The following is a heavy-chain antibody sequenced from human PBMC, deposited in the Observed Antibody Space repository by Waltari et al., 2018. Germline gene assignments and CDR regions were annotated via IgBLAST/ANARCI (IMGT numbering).Heavy chain of an antibody. Sequence: QVQLVQSGAEVKKPGASVKVSCKASGYSFTDNYIHWIRQAPGKGLEWMGWINPNNCDTIYAQKFQGRVTMTRDTSISTAYMELSGLRSDDTAMFYCARVNNYYDSIGRDWFDPWGQGTLVTVSS. D-gene: IGHD3-22*01. CDR2: INPNNCDT. CDR1: GYSFTDNY. J-gene: IGHJ5*02. V-gene: IGHV1-2*02. CDR3: ARVNNYYDSIGRDWFDP.